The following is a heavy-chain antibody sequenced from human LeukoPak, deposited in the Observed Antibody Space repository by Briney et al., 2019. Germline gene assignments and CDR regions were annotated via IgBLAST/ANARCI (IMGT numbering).Heavy chain of an antibody. CDR1: GGSLSSYY. J-gene: IGHJ2*01. CDR2: IYYSGST. CDR3: ARDRQLGSLYWYFDL. Sequence: SETLSLTCTVSGGSLSSYYWSWIRQPPGKGLEWIGYIYYSGSTNYNPSLKSRVTISVDTSKNQFSLKLSSVTAADTAVYYCARDRQLGSLYWYFDLWGRGTLVTVSS. D-gene: IGHD1-1*01. V-gene: IGHV4-59*01.